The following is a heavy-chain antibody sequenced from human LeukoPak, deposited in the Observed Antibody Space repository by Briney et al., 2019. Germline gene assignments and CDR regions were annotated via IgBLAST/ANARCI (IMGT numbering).Heavy chain of an antibody. J-gene: IGHJ4*02. V-gene: IGHV4-30-4*08. CDR1: GGSISSGDYY. CDR3: ARDVGALDY. D-gene: IGHD1-26*01. Sequence: QVHLQESCPGLVKPPQTLSLSCTVSGGSISSGDYYSIWIREPPGQGLEWIGYIYYSGSTYYNPSLKSRVTISVDTSKNQFSLKLSSVTATDTAVYYCARDVGALDYWGQGTLVTVSS. CDR2: IYYSGST.